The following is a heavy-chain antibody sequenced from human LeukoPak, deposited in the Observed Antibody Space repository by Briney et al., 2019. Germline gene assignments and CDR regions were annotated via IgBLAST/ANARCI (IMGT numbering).Heavy chain of an antibody. V-gene: IGHV4-59*01. CDR1: GGSISSYY. CDR3: ASGLREAAAYAY. CDR2: IYYSGST. J-gene: IGHJ4*02. Sequence: PSETLSLTCTVSGGSISSYYWSWIRQPPGKGLEWIGYIYYSGSTNYNPSLKSRVTISVDTSKNQFSLKLSSVTAADTAVYYCASGLREAAAYAYWGQGTLVTVSS. D-gene: IGHD6-13*01.